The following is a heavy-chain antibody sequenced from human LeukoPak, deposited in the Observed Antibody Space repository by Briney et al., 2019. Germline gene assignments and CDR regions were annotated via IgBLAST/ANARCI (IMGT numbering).Heavy chain of an antibody. CDR2: IYSGGST. Sequence: GGSLRLSCAASGFTVSSNYMSWVRQAPGQGLEWVSVIYSGGSTYYADSVKGRFTISRDNSQNTLFLQMNSLRVEDTAIYYCAKDSYVSGRPLHTFDVWGQGTMVTVSS. CDR1: GFTVSSNY. V-gene: IGHV3-53*01. CDR3: AKDSYVSGRPLHTFDV. J-gene: IGHJ3*01. D-gene: IGHD3-10*01.